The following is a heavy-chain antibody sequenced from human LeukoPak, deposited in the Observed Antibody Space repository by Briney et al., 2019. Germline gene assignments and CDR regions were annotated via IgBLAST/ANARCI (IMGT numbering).Heavy chain of an antibody. V-gene: IGHV4-59*08. J-gene: IGHJ3*02. CDR1: GGSISSYY. Sequence: SETLSLTCTVSGGSISSYYWSWIRQPPGKGLEWIGYIYYSGSTNYNPSLKSRVTISVDTSKNQFSLKLSSVTAADTAAYYCARHQTGTTGAFDIWGQGTMVTVSS. CDR3: ARHQTGTTGAFDI. D-gene: IGHD1-1*01. CDR2: IYYSGST.